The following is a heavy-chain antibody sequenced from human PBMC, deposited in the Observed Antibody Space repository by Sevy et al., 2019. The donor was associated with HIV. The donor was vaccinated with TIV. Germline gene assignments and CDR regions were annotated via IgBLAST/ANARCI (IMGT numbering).Heavy chain of an antibody. CDR2: ISAALST. Sequence: GGSLRLSCAASGFSVWDNSMSWVRQAPGQGLEWVSVISAALSTYYAESVQGRFTISRYSSGNMVYLQMNSLRPEDTAHYYCTRDHWDHGSGIIYSASWGQGTLVTVSS. J-gene: IGHJ4*02. CDR1: GFSVWDNS. D-gene: IGHD3-10*01. CDR3: TRDHWDHGSGIIYSAS. V-gene: IGHV3-53*01.